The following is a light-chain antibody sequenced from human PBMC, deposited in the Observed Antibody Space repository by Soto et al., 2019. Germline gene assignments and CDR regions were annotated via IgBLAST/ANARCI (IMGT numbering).Light chain of an antibody. J-gene: IGLJ1*01. Sequence: QSVLTQPASVSGSPGQSITISCTGTTSDVGGYNYVSWFQQHPGKAPKLIIYDVSDRPSGVSNRFSGSKSGTTASLTISGLQADDEADYFCSSYTSSSSPYVFGTGTKVTVL. CDR2: DVS. V-gene: IGLV2-14*01. CDR3: SSYTSSSSPYV. CDR1: TSDVGGYNY.